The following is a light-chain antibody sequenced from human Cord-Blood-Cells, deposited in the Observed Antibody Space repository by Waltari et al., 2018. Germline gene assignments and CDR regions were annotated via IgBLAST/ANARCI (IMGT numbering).Light chain of an antibody. J-gene: IGLJ3*02. Sequence: QSALTQPASVSGSPGQSITISCTGTSSDVGGYNYVSWYQQHPGTAPKLLIYSNNQRPSGVPDRFAGSKSGTSASLAISGLQSEDEADYYCAAWDDSLNGVFGGGTKLTVL. V-gene: IGLV1-44*01. CDR2: SNN. CDR1: SSDVGGYNY. CDR3: AAWDDSLNGV.